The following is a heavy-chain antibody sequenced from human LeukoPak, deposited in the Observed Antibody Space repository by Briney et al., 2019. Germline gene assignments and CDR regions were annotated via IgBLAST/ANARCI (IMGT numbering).Heavy chain of an antibody. CDR3: ARDDGRIVVPAAISRLNWFDP. V-gene: IGHV7-4-1*02. CDR1: GYTFTSYA. D-gene: IGHD2-2*01. J-gene: IGHJ5*02. CDR2: INTNTGNP. Sequence: GASVKVSCKASGYTFTSYAMNWVRQAPGQGLEWMGWINTNTGNPTYAQGFTGRFVFSLDTSVSTAYLQISSLKAEDTAVYYCARDDGRIVVPAAISRLNWFDPWGQGTLVTVSS.